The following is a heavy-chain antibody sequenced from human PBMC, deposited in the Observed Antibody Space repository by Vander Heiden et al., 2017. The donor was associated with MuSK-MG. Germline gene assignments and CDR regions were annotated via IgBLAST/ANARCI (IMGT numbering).Heavy chain of an antibody. Sequence: QVQLQQWGAGLLKPSETLSLTCAVYGGSFSGYYWSWIRQPPGKGLEWIGEINHSGSTNYNPSLKSRVTISVDTSKNQFSLKLSSVTAADTAVYYCASIMGFGELSEKTFDYWGQGTLVTVSS. D-gene: IGHD3-10*01. J-gene: IGHJ4*02. CDR1: GGSFSGYY. V-gene: IGHV4-34*01. CDR2: INHSGST. CDR3: ASIMGFGELSEKTFDY.